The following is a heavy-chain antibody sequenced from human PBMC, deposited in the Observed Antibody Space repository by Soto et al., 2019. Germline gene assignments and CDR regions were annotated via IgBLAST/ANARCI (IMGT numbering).Heavy chain of an antibody. J-gene: IGHJ5*02. CDR2: IYHSGST. CDR3: ASTAPTVTTSNWFDP. D-gene: IGHD4-4*01. V-gene: IGHV4-4*02. Sequence: PSETLSLTCAVSVGSISSSNWWSCVRQPPGKGLEWIGGIYHSGSTNYNPSLKSRVTISVDKSKNQFSLKLSSVTAADTAVYYCASTAPTVTTSNWFDPWGQGTLVTVS. CDR1: VGSISSSNW.